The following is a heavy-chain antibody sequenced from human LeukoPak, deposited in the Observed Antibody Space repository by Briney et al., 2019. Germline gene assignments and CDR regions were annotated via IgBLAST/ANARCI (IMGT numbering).Heavy chain of an antibody. Sequence: PGGSLRLSCAASGFTFSSYGMHWVRQAPGKGLEWVAVISYDGSNKYYADSVKGRFTISRDNSKNTLYLQMNSLRAEDTAVYYCAKTPTSDAFDIWGQGTMVTVSS. CDR2: ISYDGSNK. CDR1: GFTFSSYG. J-gene: IGHJ3*02. D-gene: IGHD4-11*01. CDR3: AKTPTSDAFDI. V-gene: IGHV3-30*18.